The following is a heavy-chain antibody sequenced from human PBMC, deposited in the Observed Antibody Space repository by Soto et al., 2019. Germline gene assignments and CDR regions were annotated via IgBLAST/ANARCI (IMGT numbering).Heavy chain of an antibody. CDR1: GFTLSDYY. CDR2: ISSSGTID. CDR3: ARRTMGNYYYMDV. J-gene: IGHJ6*03. V-gene: IGHV3-11*01. D-gene: IGHD3-10*01. Sequence: QVQLVESGGGLVKPGGSLRLSCVASGFTLSDYYMSWIRQAPGKGLEWVSYISSSGTIDNYADSVKGRFTISRDNAKNSLFPQMNGLRAEDTAVHYCARRTMGNYYYMDVWGKGTTVTVSS.